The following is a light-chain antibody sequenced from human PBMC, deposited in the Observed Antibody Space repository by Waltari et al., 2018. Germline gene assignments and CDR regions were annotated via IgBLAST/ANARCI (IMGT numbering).Light chain of an antibody. CDR2: AAS. Sequence: EIVLTQSPGTLSLSPGERVTLFCRASQYITGNWLTCYQQKPGQAPRLLIYAASTRAPGIPDRFSGSGSGTDFSLTISRLEPEDSAAYYCQQYDGSVVTFGGGTKVEIK. CDR1: QYITGNW. CDR3: QQYDGSVVT. J-gene: IGKJ4*01. V-gene: IGKV3-20*01.